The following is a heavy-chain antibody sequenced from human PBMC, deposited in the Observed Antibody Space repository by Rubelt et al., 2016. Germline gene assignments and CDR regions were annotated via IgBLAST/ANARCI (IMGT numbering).Heavy chain of an antibody. D-gene: IGHD3-22*01. V-gene: IGHV1-3*01. CDR2: INAGNGNT. Sequence: MHWVRQAPGQRLKWMGWINAGNGNTKYSQKFQGRVTITRDTSASTACMELSSLRSEDTAVYYCAREIEGWKYYDIVLGFLGYWGQGTLVTVSS. J-gene: IGHJ4*02. CDR3: AREIEGWKYYDIVLGFLGY.